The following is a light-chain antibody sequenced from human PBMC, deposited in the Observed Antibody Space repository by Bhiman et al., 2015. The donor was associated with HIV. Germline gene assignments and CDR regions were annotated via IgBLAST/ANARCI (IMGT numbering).Light chain of an antibody. J-gene: IGLJ1*01. Sequence: QSALTQPASVSGSPGQSIAVSCTGTSSDVGGHNYVSWYQQHPGKAPKLMIYDVTXRPSGVSNRFSGSKSGNTASLSISGLQAEDEADYYCTSLTSSLTYVFGTGTNVTVL. V-gene: IGLV2-14*03. CDR3: TSLTSSLTYV. CDR1: SSDVGGHNY. CDR2: DVT.